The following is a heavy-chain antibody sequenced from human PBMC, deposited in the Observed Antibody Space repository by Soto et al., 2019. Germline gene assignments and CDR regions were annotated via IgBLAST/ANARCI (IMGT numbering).Heavy chain of an antibody. CDR3: ARGGSLYWYFDL. Sequence: ASVTVSCKASVYTFNNYAIHWVRQAPGQRLEWMGWINAGNGNTKYSQKFQGRVTITRDTSASTAYMELSSLRSEDTAVYYCARGGSLYWYFDLWGRGTLVTVSS. J-gene: IGHJ2*01. CDR2: INAGNGNT. V-gene: IGHV1-3*01. D-gene: IGHD1-26*01. CDR1: VYTFNNYA.